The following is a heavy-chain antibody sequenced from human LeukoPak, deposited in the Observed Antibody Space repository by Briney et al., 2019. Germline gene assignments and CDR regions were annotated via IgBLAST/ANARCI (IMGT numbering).Heavy chain of an antibody. V-gene: IGHV3-33*01. Sequence: PGGSLRLSCAASGFTFSSYGMHWVRQAPGKGLEWVAVIWYDGSNKYYADSVKGRFTISRDNSKNTLYLQMNSLRAEDTAVYYCLAYSINGYNWFDPWGQGTLVTVSS. CDR1: GFTFSSYG. CDR3: LAYSINGYNWFDP. J-gene: IGHJ5*02. CDR2: IWYDGSNK. D-gene: IGHD6-13*01.